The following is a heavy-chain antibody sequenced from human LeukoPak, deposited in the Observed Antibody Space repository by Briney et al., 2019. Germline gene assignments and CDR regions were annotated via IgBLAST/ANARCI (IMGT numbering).Heavy chain of an antibody. Sequence: GESLKISFKGSGYSFTTYWISWVRQMPGKGLEWMGRIDPSDSYTNYSPSFQGHVTISADKSFSTAYLQWTSLKASDTAMYYCARHAKAYGSSCDYWGQGTLVTVSS. CDR2: IDPSDSYT. V-gene: IGHV5-10-1*01. CDR3: ARHAKAYGSSCDY. D-gene: IGHD6-13*01. J-gene: IGHJ4*02. CDR1: GYSFTTYW.